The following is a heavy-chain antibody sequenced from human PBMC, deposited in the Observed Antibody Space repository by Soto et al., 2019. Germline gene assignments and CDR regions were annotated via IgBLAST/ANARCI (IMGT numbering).Heavy chain of an antibody. J-gene: IGHJ4*02. CDR3: ARDHGGGGLTLEY. CDR2: ISISARIT. D-gene: IGHD3-16*01. CDR1: GFIFSDYY. V-gene: IGHV3-11*01. Sequence: DLEESGGGLVKPGGSLRLSCTASGFIFSDYYMVWIGRAPGKGLGGVSDISISARITTQADLVEGRFTISRDNDKDSLYLQMNSLRPEDSAIYYCARDHGGGGLTLEYWGQGTLVTVSS.